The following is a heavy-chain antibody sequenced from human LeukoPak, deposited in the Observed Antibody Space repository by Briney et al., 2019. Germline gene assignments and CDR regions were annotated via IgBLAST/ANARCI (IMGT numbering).Heavy chain of an antibody. CDR3: ARNLDHTTSGVLGY. V-gene: IGHV3-30*03. Sequence: GGSLRLSCAASGFTFGRYILPWVRQAPGKGLEWVAVISDDGRNKFYGEFVKGRFTISRDNSKNALYLQMHSLGAEDTAMYFCARNLDHTTSGVLGYWGQGTLVTVSS. D-gene: IGHD3-10*01. CDR1: GFTFGRYI. CDR2: ISDDGRNK. J-gene: IGHJ4*02.